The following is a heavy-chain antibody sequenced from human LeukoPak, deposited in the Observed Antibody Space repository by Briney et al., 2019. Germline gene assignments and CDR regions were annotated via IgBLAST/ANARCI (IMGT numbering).Heavy chain of an antibody. CDR1: GFTFSSYG. Sequence: PGGSLRLSCAASGFTFSSYGMHWVRQAPGKGLEWVAVISYDGSNKYYADSVKGRFTISRDNSKNTLYLQMNSLRAEDTAVYYCARAPVSGSFHLGLVDYWGQGTLVTVSS. CDR2: ISYDGSNK. D-gene: IGHD1-26*01. V-gene: IGHV3-30*03. CDR3: ARAPVSGSFHLGLVDY. J-gene: IGHJ4*02.